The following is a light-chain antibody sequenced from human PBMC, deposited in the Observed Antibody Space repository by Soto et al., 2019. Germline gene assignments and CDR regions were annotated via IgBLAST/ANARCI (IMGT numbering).Light chain of an antibody. J-gene: IGLJ1*01. V-gene: IGLV2-14*01. CDR3: SSYTSSSTLYV. Sequence: QSVLTQPASVSGSPGQSITISCTGTSSDVGGYNYVSWYQQYPGKAPKLMIYEVRNRPSGVSNRFSGSKSGNTASLTISGLQAEDEADYYCSSYTSSSTLYVFGTGTKVTV. CDR1: SSDVGGYNY. CDR2: EVR.